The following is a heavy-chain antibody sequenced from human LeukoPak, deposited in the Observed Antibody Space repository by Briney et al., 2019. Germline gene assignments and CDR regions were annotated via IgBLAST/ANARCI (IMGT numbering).Heavy chain of an antibody. CDR3: ARDLFYIAAAGTTGY. V-gene: IGHV1-2*02. CDR2: INPNSGGT. Sequence: ASVKVSCKASGYTFTGYYMHWVRQAPGQGLEWMGWINPNSGGTNYAQKFQGRVTMTRDTSISTAYMELSRLRSDDTAVYYCARDLFYIAAAGTTGYWGQGTLVTVSS. J-gene: IGHJ4*02. D-gene: IGHD6-13*01. CDR1: GYTFTGYY.